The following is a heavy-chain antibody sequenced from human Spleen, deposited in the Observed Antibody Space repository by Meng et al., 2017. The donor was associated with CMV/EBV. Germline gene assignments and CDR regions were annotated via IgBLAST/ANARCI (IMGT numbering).Heavy chain of an antibody. J-gene: IGHJ6*02. Sequence: GESLKISCAASGFTFSSYAMSWVRQAPGKGLEWVSVISGSGDITYYADSVKGRFTISRDNSKNTLFLQMNSLRAEDTAVYYCAKGGSSSPEDVWGQGTTVTVSS. CDR1: GFTFSSYA. D-gene: IGHD6-6*01. CDR2: ISGSGDIT. CDR3: AKGGSSSPEDV. V-gene: IGHV3-23*01.